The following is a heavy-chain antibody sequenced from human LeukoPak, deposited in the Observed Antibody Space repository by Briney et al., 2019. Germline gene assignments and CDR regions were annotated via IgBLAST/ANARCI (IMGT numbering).Heavy chain of an antibody. J-gene: IGHJ4*02. V-gene: IGHV4-30-4*01. D-gene: IGHD5-18*01. CDR3: ARGKRGYSYGYPL. CDR1: GGSISSGDYS. CDR2: IYYSGST. Sequence: PSETLSLTCTVSGGSISSGDYSWSWIRQPPGKGLEWIGYIYYSGSTYYNPSLKSRVTISVDTSKNQFSLKLSSVTAADTAVYYCARGKRGYSYGYPLWGQGTLVTVSS.